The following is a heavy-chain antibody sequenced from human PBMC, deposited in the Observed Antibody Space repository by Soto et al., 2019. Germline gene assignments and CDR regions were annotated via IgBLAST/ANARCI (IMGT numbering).Heavy chain of an antibody. CDR2: INPSGGST. Sequence: ASVKVSCKASGYTFTSYYMHWVRQAPGQGLEWMGIINPSGGSTSYAQKFQGRVTMTRDTSTSTVYMELSSLRSEDTAVYYCARDLLIAAAIYGMDVWGQGTTVTV. CDR3: ARDLLIAAAIYGMDV. D-gene: IGHD6-13*01. CDR1: GYTFTSYY. J-gene: IGHJ6*02. V-gene: IGHV1-46*01.